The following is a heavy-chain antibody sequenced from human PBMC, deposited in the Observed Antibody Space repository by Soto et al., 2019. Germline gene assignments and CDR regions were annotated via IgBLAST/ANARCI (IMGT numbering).Heavy chain of an antibody. J-gene: IGHJ3*02. CDR2: IRNRGGGYIT. Sequence: MQLVESGGDLVQPGGSLKLSCVGSGYTFRDHYMDWVRQAPGKGLEWVGRIRNRGGGYITQYAASVRGRFTVSRDDSKDSLYLQMNSLKIEDTAVYYCSRAAYGHGFDILGQGTVVTVSS. CDR3: SRAAYGHGFDI. CDR1: GYTFRDHY. V-gene: IGHV3-72*01. D-gene: IGHD4-17*01.